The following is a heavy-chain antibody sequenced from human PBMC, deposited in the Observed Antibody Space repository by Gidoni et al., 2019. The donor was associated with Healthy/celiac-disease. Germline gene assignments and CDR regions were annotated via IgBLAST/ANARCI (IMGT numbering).Heavy chain of an antibody. Sequence: QVQLVESGGGVVQPGRSLRRSCAAAGFTFSSKGLNWVRQATGKGLSWVAVIAYDGSNKYYADSVKGRFTISRDNSKNTLYLQMNSLRAEDTAVYYCAKDDPNDLWSGYSGGLGMDVWGQGTTVTVSS. V-gene: IGHV3-30*18. CDR2: IAYDGSNK. D-gene: IGHD3-3*01. CDR3: AKDDPNDLWSGYSGGLGMDV. CDR1: GFTFSSKG. J-gene: IGHJ6*02.